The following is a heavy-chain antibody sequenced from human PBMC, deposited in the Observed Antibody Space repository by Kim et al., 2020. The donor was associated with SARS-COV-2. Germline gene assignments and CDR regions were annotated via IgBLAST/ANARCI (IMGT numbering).Heavy chain of an antibody. J-gene: IGHJ4*02. CDR3: AKCRGGSCYYFDY. V-gene: IGHV3-23*01. Sequence: YAASVQGHFTISRDHSKNTLYLQMNSLRAEETDVYYCAKCRGGSCYYFDYWGMGTRVTVSS. D-gene: IGHD2-15*01.